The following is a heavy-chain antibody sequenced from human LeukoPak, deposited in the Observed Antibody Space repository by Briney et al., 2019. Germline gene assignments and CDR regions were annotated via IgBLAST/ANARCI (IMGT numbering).Heavy chain of an antibody. CDR2: ISSASTNI. CDR3: ARAVGGSPGY. V-gene: IGHV3-48*02. Sequence: PGGSLRLSCAASGFTSSSYTMQWVRQAPGKGLEWVSSISSASTNIYYADSVHGRFTISRDNAKNSLYLQMNSLRDEDAAVYYCARAVGGSPGYWGQGTLVTVSS. J-gene: IGHJ4*02. D-gene: IGHD4-23*01. CDR1: GFTSSSYT.